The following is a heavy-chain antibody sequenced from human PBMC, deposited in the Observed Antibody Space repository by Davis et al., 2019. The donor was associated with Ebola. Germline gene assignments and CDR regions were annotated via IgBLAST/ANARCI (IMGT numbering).Heavy chain of an antibody. V-gene: IGHV4-34*01. D-gene: IGHD3-16*01. J-gene: IGHJ4*02. Sequence: SETLSLTCAVYGGSFSGYYWSWIRQPPGKGLEWIGEINHSGSTNYNPSLKSRVTISVDKSKNQFSLKLSSVTAADTAVYYCARENPYYVRGLDYWGQGTLVTVSS. CDR2: INHSGST. CDR3: ARENPYYVRGLDY. CDR1: GGSFSGYY.